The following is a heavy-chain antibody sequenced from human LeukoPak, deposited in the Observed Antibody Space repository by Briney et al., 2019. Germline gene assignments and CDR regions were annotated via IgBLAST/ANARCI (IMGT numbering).Heavy chain of an antibody. V-gene: IGHV4-39*01. J-gene: IGHJ5*02. CDR2: IYYRGST. Sequence: KSSETLSLTCTVSGGSISNSPYYWGWIRQPPGKGLEWIGTIYYRGSTYSNPSLNSRVTISLDTSKNQFSLRLRSVTAADTALYYCARHYLSDGILSTFDPWGQGTLVTVSS. D-gene: IGHD2-2*01. CDR1: GGSISNSPYY. CDR3: ARHYLSDGILSTFDP.